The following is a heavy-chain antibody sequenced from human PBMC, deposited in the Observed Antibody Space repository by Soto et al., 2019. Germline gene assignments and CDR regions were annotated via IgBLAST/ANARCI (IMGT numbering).Heavy chain of an antibody. D-gene: IGHD3-22*01. J-gene: IGHJ4*02. CDR1: GFTFSNYW. CDR3: ARGTNFDDDSGYFDY. Sequence: EVQLVESGGGLVQPGGSLRLSCAASGFTFSNYWMSWVRQAPGKGLEWVANINQDGSEKNYVDYVKGRFTMSRDNAKNSLFVQMDSVRADDTAVYYCARGTNFDDDSGYFDYWGQGTLVTVSP. V-gene: IGHV3-7*01. CDR2: INQDGSEK.